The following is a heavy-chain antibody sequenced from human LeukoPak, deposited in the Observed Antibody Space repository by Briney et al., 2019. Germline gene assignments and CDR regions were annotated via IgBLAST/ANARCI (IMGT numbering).Heavy chain of an antibody. V-gene: IGHV2-5*02. J-gene: IGHJ4*02. Sequence: SGPTLVNPTQTLTLTCTFSGFSLSTSGVGVGWIRQPPGKALEWLALIYWDDEKRHSPSLKSRLTITKDTSKNQVVLTMTNMDPADTATYYCAHSHGYGSSWSGFDSWGQGTLVTVSS. CDR2: IYWDDEK. CDR1: GFSLSTSGVG. CDR3: AHSHGYGSSWSGFDS. D-gene: IGHD6-13*01.